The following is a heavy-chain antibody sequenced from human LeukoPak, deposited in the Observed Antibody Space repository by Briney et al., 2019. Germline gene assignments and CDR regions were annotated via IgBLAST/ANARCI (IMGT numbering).Heavy chain of an antibody. J-gene: IGHJ4*02. CDR3: AKLCGGSCYTSFDY. CDR2: ISYDGSNK. V-gene: IGHV3-30*18. CDR1: GFIFSSYG. Sequence: GGSLRLSCAASGFIFSSYGMHWVRQAPGKGLEWVAVISYDGSNKYYADSVKGRFTISRDNSKNTLYLQMNSLRAEDTAVYYCAKLCGGSCYTSFDYWGQGTLVTVSS. D-gene: IGHD2-15*01.